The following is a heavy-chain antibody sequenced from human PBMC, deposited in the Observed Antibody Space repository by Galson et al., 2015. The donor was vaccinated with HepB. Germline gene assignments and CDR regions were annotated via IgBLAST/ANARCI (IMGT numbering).Heavy chain of an antibody. D-gene: IGHD3-22*01. CDR2: ISAYNGNT. J-gene: IGHJ3*02. CDR3: ARDSYSSGYYYRSAFDI. CDR1: GYTFTSYG. V-gene: IGHV1-18*01. Sequence: SVKVSCKTSGYTFTSYGISWVRQAPGQGLEWMGWISAYNGNTNYAQKLQGRVTMTTDTSTSTAYMELRSLRSDDTAVYYCARDSYSSGYYYRSAFDIWGQGTMVTVSS.